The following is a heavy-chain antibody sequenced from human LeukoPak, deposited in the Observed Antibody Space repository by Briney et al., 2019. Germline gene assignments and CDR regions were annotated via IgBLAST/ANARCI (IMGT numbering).Heavy chain of an antibody. D-gene: IGHD6-19*01. Sequence: SETLSLTCTVSGGSISSGNYYWGWIRQPPGKGLEWIGSISHSGSTYYNASLKSRVTISVDTSKNQFSLKLSSVTAADTAVYYCARAGKQWLPSTGGSGPGYDYWGQGTLVTVSS. CDR1: GGSISSGNYY. V-gene: IGHV4-39*07. J-gene: IGHJ4*02. CDR3: ARAGKQWLPSTGGSGPGYDY. CDR2: ISHSGST.